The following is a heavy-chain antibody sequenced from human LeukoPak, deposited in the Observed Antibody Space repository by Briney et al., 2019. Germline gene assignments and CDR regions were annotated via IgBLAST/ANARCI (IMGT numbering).Heavy chain of an antibody. D-gene: IGHD6-19*01. CDR1: GGPISSYY. CDR3: ARGPGSSGWLEYFQH. CDR2: IYYSGST. J-gene: IGHJ1*01. V-gene: IGHV4-59*08. Sequence: PSETLSLTCTVSGGPISSYYWSWIRQPPGKGLEWIGYIYYSGSTNYNPSLKSRVTISVDTSKNQFSLKLSSVTAADTAVYYCARGPGSSGWLEYFQHWGQGTLVTVSS.